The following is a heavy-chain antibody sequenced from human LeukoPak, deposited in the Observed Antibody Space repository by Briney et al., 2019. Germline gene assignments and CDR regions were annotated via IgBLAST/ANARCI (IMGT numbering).Heavy chain of an antibody. D-gene: IGHD1-1*01. CDR3: ARVGATGTTSPFDY. Sequence: GASVKVSCKASGYTFTGYYMHWVRQAPGPGLEWMGWINPNSGGTNYAQKFQGRVTMTRDTSISTAYMELSRLRSDDTAVYYCARVGATGTTSPFDYWGQGTLVTVSS. CDR2: INPNSGGT. J-gene: IGHJ4*02. V-gene: IGHV1-2*02. CDR1: GYTFTGYY.